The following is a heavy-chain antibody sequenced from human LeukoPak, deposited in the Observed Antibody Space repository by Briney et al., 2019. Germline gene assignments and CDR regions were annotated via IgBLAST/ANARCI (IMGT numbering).Heavy chain of an antibody. Sequence: GGSLRLSCAASGFTFSRYGMHWVRQAPGKGLEWVAVISYDGDNKYNADSVKGRFTISRDNARNTLYLQMNSLRAEDTAVYYCARRLHFRYYFDYWGQGTLVTVSS. CDR1: GFTFSRYG. J-gene: IGHJ4*02. V-gene: IGHV3-30*03. CDR3: ARRLHFRYYFDY. D-gene: IGHD4-11*01. CDR2: ISYDGDNK.